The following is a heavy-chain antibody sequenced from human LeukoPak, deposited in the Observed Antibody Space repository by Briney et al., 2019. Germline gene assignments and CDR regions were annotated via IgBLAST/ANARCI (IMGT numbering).Heavy chain of an antibody. Sequence: GGSLRLSCAASGFTVSSNYMSWVRQAPGKGLEWVSYISSSSTTIYYADSVKGRFTISRDNAKNSLYLQMNSLRAEDTAVYYCARRGSTSLGYYYYGMDVWGQGTTVTVSS. D-gene: IGHD2-2*01. J-gene: IGHJ6*02. CDR1: GFTVSSNY. V-gene: IGHV3-48*04. CDR2: ISSSSTTI. CDR3: ARRGSTSLGYYYYGMDV.